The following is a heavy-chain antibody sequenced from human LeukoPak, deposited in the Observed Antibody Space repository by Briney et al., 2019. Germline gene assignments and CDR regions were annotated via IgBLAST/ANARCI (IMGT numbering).Heavy chain of an antibody. J-gene: IGHJ4*02. V-gene: IGHV3-23*01. Sequence: PGGSLRLSCAASGFTFSSYAMSWVRQAPGKGLEWVSAISGSGGSTYYADSVKGRFTISRDNSKNTLYLQMNSLRAEDTAVYYCAKLLAGSIAVAGKRGYFDYWGQGTLVTVSP. CDR2: ISGSGGST. D-gene: IGHD6-19*01. CDR1: GFTFSSYA. CDR3: AKLLAGSIAVAGKRGYFDY.